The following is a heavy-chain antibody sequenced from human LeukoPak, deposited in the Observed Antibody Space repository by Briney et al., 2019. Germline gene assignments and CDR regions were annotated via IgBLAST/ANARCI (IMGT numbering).Heavy chain of an antibody. CDR1: GVTLSDHH. Sequence: GGSLRLSCAASGVTLSDHHMDWVRQAPGKGLEWVGRTRDKARGYTTEYAASVKGRFTISRDDSKTLVYLQMNSLRTEDTAVYYCARDLGYGALDPWGQGTLVTVSS. V-gene: IGHV3-72*01. J-gene: IGHJ5*02. CDR2: TRDKARGYTT. D-gene: IGHD4-17*01. CDR3: ARDLGYGALDP.